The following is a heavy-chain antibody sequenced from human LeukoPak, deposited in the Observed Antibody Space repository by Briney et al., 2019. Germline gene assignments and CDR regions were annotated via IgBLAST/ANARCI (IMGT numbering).Heavy chain of an antibody. Sequence: ASVKVSCKASGYTFTGYYMHWVRQAPGQGLEWMGWINPNSGGTNYAQKFQGRVTMTRDPSISTAYMELSRLRSDDTAVYYCARGGLRLGELSSYYYGMDVWGQGTTVTVSS. CDR3: ARGGLRLGELSSYYYGMDV. V-gene: IGHV1-2*02. D-gene: IGHD3-16*02. CDR2: INPNSGGT. CDR1: GYTFTGYY. J-gene: IGHJ6*02.